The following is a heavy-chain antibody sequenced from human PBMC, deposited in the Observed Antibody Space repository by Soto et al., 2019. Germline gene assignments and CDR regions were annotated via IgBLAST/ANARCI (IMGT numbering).Heavy chain of an antibody. D-gene: IGHD6-13*01. V-gene: IGHV3-30*04. CDR3: VRGTHNSWHPPGGH. J-gene: IGHJ4*02. Sequence: QVQLVESGGGVVQPGRSLRLSCAASGLTFRSYAMHWVRQAPGKGLDWVAAISYDGRNTFYADSVKGRFTLSRDSSENTIYLQMDRLRVDDTAVYHCVRGTHNSWHPPGGHWGQGTLVSVSS. CDR2: ISYDGRNT. CDR1: GLTFRSYA.